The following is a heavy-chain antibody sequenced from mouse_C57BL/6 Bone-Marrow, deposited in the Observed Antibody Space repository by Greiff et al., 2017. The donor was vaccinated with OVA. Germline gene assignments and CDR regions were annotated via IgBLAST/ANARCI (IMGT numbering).Heavy chain of an antibody. CDR1: GYTFTSYW. Sequence: QVQLQQPGAELVKPGASVKLSCKTSGYTFTSYWMHWVKQRPGQGLEWIGMIHPNSGSTNYNEKFKSKATLTVDKSSSTAYMQLSSLTSEDSAVYYCARGGFYYSNYVGWYFDVWGHRDHGHRLL. J-gene: IGHJ1*03. V-gene: IGHV1-64*01. CDR2: IHPNSGST. CDR3: ARGGFYYSNYVGWYFDV. D-gene: IGHD2-5*01.